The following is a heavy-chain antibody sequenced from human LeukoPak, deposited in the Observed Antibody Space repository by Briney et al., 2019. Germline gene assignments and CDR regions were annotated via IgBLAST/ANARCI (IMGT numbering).Heavy chain of an antibody. CDR2: IIPIFGTA. CDR3: GVNYYYYGMDV. CDR1: GGTFSSYA. Sequence: SVKVSCKSSGGTFSSYAISWVRQAPGQGLEWMGGIIPIFGTANYAQKFQGRVTITADESTSTAYMELSSLRSEDTAVYYCGVNYYYYGMDVWGQGTTVTVSS. D-gene: IGHD2-21*01. V-gene: IGHV1-69*01. J-gene: IGHJ6*02.